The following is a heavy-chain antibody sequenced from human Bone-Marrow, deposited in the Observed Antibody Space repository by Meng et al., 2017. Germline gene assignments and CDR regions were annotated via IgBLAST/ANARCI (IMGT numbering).Heavy chain of an antibody. CDR1: GYTFTSYG. Sequence: ASVKVSCKASGYTFTSYGISWVRQAPGQGLEWMGWISAYNGNTNYAQKLQGRVTMTTDTSTSTAYMELRSLRSEDTAVYYCASSHYYYDSSGPPDYWGQGTLVTVSS. CDR3: ASSHYYYDSSGPPDY. CDR2: ISAYNGNT. V-gene: IGHV1-18*01. D-gene: IGHD3-22*01. J-gene: IGHJ4*02.